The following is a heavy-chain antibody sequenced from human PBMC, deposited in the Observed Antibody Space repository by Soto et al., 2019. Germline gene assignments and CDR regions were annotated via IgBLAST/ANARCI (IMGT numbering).Heavy chain of an antibody. D-gene: IGHD5-18*01. CDR1: GGTFSSYT. CDR2: IIPILGIA. CDR3: ARGYSYGSTTYFDY. Sequence: QVQLVQSGAEVKKPGSSVKVSCKASGGTFSSYTINWVRQAPGQGLEWMGVIIPILGIANYAQKFQGRVTITADKSTSTAYMELSSLRSEDTAVYYCARGYSYGSTTYFDYWGQGTLITVSS. V-gene: IGHV1-69*02. J-gene: IGHJ4*02.